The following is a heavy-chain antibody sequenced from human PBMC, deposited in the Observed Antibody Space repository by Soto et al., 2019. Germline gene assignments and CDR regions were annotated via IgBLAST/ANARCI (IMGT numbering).Heavy chain of an antibody. CDR3: ARVQAGDPSAEFDY. CDR1: GGSFSGYY. CDR2: INHSGST. D-gene: IGHD7-27*01. J-gene: IGHJ4*02. V-gene: IGHV4-34*01. Sequence: QVQLQQWGAGLLKPSETLSLTCAVYGGSFSGYYWSWIRQPPGKGLEWIGEINHSGSTNYNPSLKSRVTISVDTSKNQFSLKLSSVTAADTAVYYWARVQAGDPSAEFDYWGQGTLVTFSS.